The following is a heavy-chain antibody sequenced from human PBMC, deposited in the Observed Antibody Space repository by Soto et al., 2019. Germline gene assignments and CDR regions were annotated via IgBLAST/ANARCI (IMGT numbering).Heavy chain of an antibody. V-gene: IGHV5-10-1*01. CDR2: IDPSDSYT. CDR1: GYSFTSYW. CDR3: ASTLSYYDSSGQNKLYCGMDV. Sequence: PGESLKISCKGSGYSFTSYWISWVRQMPGKGLEWMGRIDPSDSYTNYSPSFQCHVTISADKSISTAYLQWSSLKASDTAMYYCASTLSYYDSSGQNKLYCGMDVWGKGTRVIVSS. D-gene: IGHD3-22*01. J-gene: IGHJ6*04.